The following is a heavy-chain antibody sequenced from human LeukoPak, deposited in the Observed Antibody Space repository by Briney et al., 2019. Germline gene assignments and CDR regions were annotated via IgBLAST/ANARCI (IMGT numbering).Heavy chain of an antibody. V-gene: IGHV3-30-3*01. CDR1: GFTFSSDA. CDR2: ISYDGSNK. D-gene: IGHD4-17*01. Sequence: PGRSLRLSCAASGFTFSSDAMHWVRQAPGKGLEWVAVISYDGSNKYYADSVKGRFTISRDNSKNTLHLQMNSLRAEDTAVYYCARGTSYGDLDYWGQGTLVTVSS. J-gene: IGHJ4*02. CDR3: ARGTSYGDLDY.